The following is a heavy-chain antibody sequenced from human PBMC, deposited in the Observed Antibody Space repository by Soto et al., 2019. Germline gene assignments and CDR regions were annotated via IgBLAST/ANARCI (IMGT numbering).Heavy chain of an antibody. J-gene: IGHJ3*02. CDR2: ISAYNGNT. CDR3: AMAKGTYGDYLDAFDI. V-gene: IGHV1-18*01. D-gene: IGHD4-17*01. CDR1: GYTFTSYG. Sequence: QVQLVQSGAEVKKPGASVKVSCKASGYTFTSYGISWVRQAPGQGLEWMGWISAYNGNTNYAQKLQGRVTMTTDTSTSTAYMELRGLRSDDTAVYYCAMAKGTYGDYLDAFDIWGQGTMVTVSS.